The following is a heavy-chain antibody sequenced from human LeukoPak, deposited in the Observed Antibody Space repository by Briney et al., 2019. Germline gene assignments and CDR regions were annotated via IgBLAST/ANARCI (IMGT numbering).Heavy chain of an antibody. Sequence: SETLSLTCTVSGYSISSGYYWAWIRQPPGKGLEWIGTIYHSGITFYNPSLRGRVIISVDTSKNQFSLKLTSVTAADTAVYYCVRGPYGSGISNWFDPWGQGTLVIVSS. J-gene: IGHJ5*02. CDR2: IYHSGIT. CDR1: GYSISSGYY. D-gene: IGHD3-10*01. CDR3: VRGPYGSGISNWFDP. V-gene: IGHV4-38-2*02.